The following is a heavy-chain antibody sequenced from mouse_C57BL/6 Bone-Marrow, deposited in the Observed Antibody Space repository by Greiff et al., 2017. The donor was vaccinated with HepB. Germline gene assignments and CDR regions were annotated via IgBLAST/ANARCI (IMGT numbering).Heavy chain of an antibody. J-gene: IGHJ1*03. V-gene: IGHV1-55*01. CDR3: ATLGDFDV. CDR1: GYTFTSYW. Sequence: VQLQQSGTVLARPGASVKMSCKTSGYTFTSYWITWVKQRPGQGLEWIGDIYPGSGSTNYNEKFKSKATLTVDTSSSTAYMQLSSLTSEDSAVYYCATLGDFDVWGTGTTVTVSS. CDR2: IYPGSGST. D-gene: IGHD3-1*01.